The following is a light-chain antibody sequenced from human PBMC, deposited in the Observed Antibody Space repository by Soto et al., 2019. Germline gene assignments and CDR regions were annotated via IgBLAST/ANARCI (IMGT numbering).Light chain of an antibody. Sequence: EIVMAHSPATLSVSPGERAALFFSASQSISNNLAWYQQKPGQAPRLLIYGASNRATGIPDRFSGSGSGTDFTLTISRLEPEDLAVYYCQQYGTSPETFGQGTKVDIK. V-gene: IGKV3-20*01. CDR1: QSISNN. CDR3: QQYGTSPET. CDR2: GAS. J-gene: IGKJ1*01.